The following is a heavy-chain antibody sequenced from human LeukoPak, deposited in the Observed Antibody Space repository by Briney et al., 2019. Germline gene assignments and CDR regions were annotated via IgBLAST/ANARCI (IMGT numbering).Heavy chain of an antibody. CDR3: AKEGDWNLDY. D-gene: IGHD1-1*01. CDR2: IKGGGSEK. V-gene: IGHV3-7*04. CDR1: DFNFRSNW. Sequence: GGSLRLSCVASDFNFRSNWMDWVRQAPGKGVEGVANIKGGGSEKNYVASVKGRFSISRDNAKTSLYLEMNSLRAEDTGVYYCAKEGDWNLDYWGQEALVTVSS. J-gene: IGHJ4*02.